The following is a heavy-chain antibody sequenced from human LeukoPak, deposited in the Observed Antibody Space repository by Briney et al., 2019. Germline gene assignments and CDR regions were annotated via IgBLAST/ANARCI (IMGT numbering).Heavy chain of an antibody. Sequence: GESLKISCAASGFTFSSYGMHWVRQAPGKGLEWVAVIWYDGSNKYYADSVKGRFTISRDNSKNTLYLQMNSLRAEDTAVYYCARHYGDYFDYWGQGTLVTVSS. J-gene: IGHJ4*02. D-gene: IGHD4-17*01. CDR1: GFTFSSYG. CDR3: ARHYGDYFDY. V-gene: IGHV3-33*01. CDR2: IWYDGSNK.